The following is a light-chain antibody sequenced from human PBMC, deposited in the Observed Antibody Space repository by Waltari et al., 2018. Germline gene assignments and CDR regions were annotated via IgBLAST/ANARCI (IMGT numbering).Light chain of an antibody. J-gene: IGLJ3*02. V-gene: IGLV4-69*01. CDR3: QTWGTGIQV. CDR2: VNSDGSH. Sequence: LVLTQSPSASASLGASVKLTCSLPGEYSAYAIAWHQQQPLKGPRYLVTVNSDGSHKKGDGISERFSGSSSDIDRYLIMARHQADDEDDYFCQTWGTGIQVFGSGTKLTVL. CDR1: GEYSAYA.